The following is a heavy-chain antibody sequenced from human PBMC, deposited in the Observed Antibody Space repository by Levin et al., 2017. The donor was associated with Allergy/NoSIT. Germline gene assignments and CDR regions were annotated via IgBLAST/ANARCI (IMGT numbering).Heavy chain of an antibody. V-gene: IGHV1-2*06. CDR2: INPNSGGT. D-gene: IGHD7-27*01. Sequence: ASVKVSCKASGYTFTGYYMHWVRQAPGQGLEWMGRINPNSGGTNYAQKFQGRVTMTRDTSISTAYMELSRLRSDDTAVYYCALEKLTGDWYFDLWGRGTLVTVSS. CDR1: GYTFTGYY. CDR3: ALEKLTGDWYFDL. J-gene: IGHJ2*01.